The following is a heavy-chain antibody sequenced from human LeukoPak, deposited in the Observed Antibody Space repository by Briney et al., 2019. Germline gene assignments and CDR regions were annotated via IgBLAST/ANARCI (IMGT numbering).Heavy chain of an antibody. CDR2: IAYNGNPT. Sequence: GGSLRLSCAASGFDFDDYAMHWVRQAPGKGLGWVAVIAYNGNPTIYTDCVKGRFTIARDNSKNTLFLQMDSLTTEDTAVYYCARDPFGGMPDYLDLWGQGTLVTVSS. D-gene: IGHD3-10*01. CDR1: GFDFDDYA. J-gene: IGHJ1*01. CDR3: ARDPFGGMPDYLDL. V-gene: IGHV3-30*04.